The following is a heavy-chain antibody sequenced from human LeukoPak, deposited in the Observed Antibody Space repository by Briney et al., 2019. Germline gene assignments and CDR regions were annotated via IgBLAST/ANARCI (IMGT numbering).Heavy chain of an antibody. J-gene: IGHJ4*02. V-gene: IGHV5-51*01. Sequence: GASLKISCKGSAYSFTNYWIAWVRQVPGKGLEWMGIIYPGDSETTYSPSFQGQVTISADKSINTASLQWSSLKASDTAMYYCARSYDSSGLHLEYWGQGTLVTVSS. CDR1: AYSFTNYW. CDR3: ARSYDSSGLHLEY. D-gene: IGHD3-22*01. CDR2: IYPGDSET.